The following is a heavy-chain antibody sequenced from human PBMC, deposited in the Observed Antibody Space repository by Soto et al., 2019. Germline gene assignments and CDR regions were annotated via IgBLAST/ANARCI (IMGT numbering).Heavy chain of an antibody. V-gene: IGHV1-3*05. D-gene: IGHD2-21*02. CDR2: INAGNGNI. J-gene: IGHJ4*02. CDR1: GYTFTSYA. CDR3: ARSIVVVTALDY. Sequence: QVQLVQSGAEEKKPGASVKVSCKASGYTFTSYAMHWVRHAPGQRLEWMGWINAGNGNIKYSQKFQGRVTITRDTSASTAYMELSSLRSEDTAVYYCARSIVVVTALDYWGQGTLVTVSS.